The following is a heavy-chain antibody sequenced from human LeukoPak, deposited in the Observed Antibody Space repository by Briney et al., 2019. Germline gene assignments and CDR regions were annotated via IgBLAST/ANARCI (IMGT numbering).Heavy chain of an antibody. V-gene: IGHV4-31*03. J-gene: IGHJ4*02. CDR1: GGSLSSGGYY. D-gene: IGHD2-15*01. CDR3: ARGTYCSGGSCYDL. CDR2: IYYSGST. Sequence: SETLSLTCPVSGGSLSSGGYYWSWLRQHPGTGLEWFGYIYYSGSTYYNPSLKSRVTISVDTSKNQFSLKLSSVTAADTAVYYCARGTYCSGGSCYDLWGQGTLVTVSS.